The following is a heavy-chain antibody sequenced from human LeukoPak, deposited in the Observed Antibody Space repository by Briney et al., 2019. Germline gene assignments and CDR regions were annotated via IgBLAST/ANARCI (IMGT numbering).Heavy chain of an antibody. Sequence: GASVKVSCKASGYTFTSYDINWVRQATGQGLERMGWMNPNSGNTGYAQKFQGRVTMTRNTSISTAYMELSSLRSEDTAMYYCARTWIFAVDHYYYMDVWGTGTTVTVSS. D-gene: IGHD3-3*01. V-gene: IGHV1-8*01. CDR3: ARTWIFAVDHYYYMDV. J-gene: IGHJ6*03. CDR2: MNPNSGNT. CDR1: GYTFTSYD.